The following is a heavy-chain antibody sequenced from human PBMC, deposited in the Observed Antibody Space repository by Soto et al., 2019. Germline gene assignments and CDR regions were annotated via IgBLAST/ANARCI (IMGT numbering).Heavy chain of an antibody. CDR1: GGSISSSSYY. V-gene: IGHV4-39*01. CDR2: IYYSGST. CDR3: ARFPAEDSSGWYYFDY. D-gene: IGHD6-19*01. J-gene: IGHJ4*02. Sequence: PSETLSLTCTVSGGSISSSSYYWGWIRQPPGKGLEWIGSIYYSGSTYYNPSLKSRVTISVDTSKNQFSLKLSSVTAADTAVYYCARFPAEDSSGWYYFDYWGQGTLVTVSS.